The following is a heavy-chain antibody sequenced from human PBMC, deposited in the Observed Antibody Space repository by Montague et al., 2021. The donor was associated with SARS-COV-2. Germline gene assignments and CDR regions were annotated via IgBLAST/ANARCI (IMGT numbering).Heavy chain of an antibody. CDR1: GGSISSGGYY. V-gene: IGHV4-31*03. D-gene: IGHD3-3*01. CDR2: ISYSAST. J-gene: IGHJ4*02. CDR3: AGGGTIFGVVTFPFDY. Sequence: TLSLTCTVSGGSISSGGYYWSWLRQHPGKGFDWIRYISYSASTYYNPSLQSRVTISVDTTKNQFTLKLSSVTAADTAVYYCAGGGTIFGVVTFPFDYWGQGTLVTVSS.